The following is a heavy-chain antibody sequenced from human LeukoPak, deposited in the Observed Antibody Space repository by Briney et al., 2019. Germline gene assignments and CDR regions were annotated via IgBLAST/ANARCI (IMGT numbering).Heavy chain of an antibody. CDR2: IYHSGST. J-gene: IGHJ4*02. V-gene: IGHV4-38-2*02. CDR3: ARDTEWDDFWSPWVY. Sequence: PSETLSLTCTVSGNSFGDYYWSWIRQPAGKGLEWIGSIYHSGSTYYNPSLKSRVTISVDTSKNQFSLKLSSVTAADTAVYYCARDTEWDDFWSPWVYWGQGTLVTVSS. D-gene: IGHD3-3*01. CDR1: GNSFGDYY.